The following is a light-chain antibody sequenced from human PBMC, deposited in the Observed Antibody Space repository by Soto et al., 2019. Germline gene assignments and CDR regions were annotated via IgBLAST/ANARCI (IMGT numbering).Light chain of an antibody. CDR1: SSDVGGYNY. J-gene: IGLJ2*01. V-gene: IGLV2-14*03. Sequence: QSALTQPASVSGSPGQSITISCTGTSSDVGGYNYVSWYQQHPGKAPKLIIYDVSNRPSGVSNRFSGSKSGNTASLTISGLQAEDEADYYCRSYTSSSTLVFGGGTQLTVL. CDR2: DVS. CDR3: RSYTSSSTLV.